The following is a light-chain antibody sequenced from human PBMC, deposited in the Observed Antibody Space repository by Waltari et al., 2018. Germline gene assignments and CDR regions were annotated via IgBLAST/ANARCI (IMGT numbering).Light chain of an antibody. J-gene: IGLJ1*01. CDR1: INDVGGYSY. CDR2: RVS. V-gene: IGLV2-8*01. CDR3: SSYAGSNTWV. Sequence: QSALTQPPSASGSPGQSVTISCTGTINDVGGYSYVSWYQQYPGKAPKFIIYRVSKRPSVGPVRFSGSKSANTASRTVSGLQAEDEADYYCSSYAGSNTWVFGSGTKVTVL.